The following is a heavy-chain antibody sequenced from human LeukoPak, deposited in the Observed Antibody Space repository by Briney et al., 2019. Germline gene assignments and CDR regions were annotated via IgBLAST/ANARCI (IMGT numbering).Heavy chain of an antibody. CDR3: ATHRRGITMVRGVIPRFAY. Sequence: GGSLRLSCAASGFTFSSYAMSWVRQAPGKGLEWVSAISGSGGSTYYAGSVKGRFTISRDNSKNTLYLQMNSLRAEDTAVYYCATHRRGITMVRGVIPRFAYWGQGTLVTVPS. J-gene: IGHJ4*02. CDR1: GFTFSSYA. V-gene: IGHV3-23*01. D-gene: IGHD3-10*01. CDR2: ISGSGGST.